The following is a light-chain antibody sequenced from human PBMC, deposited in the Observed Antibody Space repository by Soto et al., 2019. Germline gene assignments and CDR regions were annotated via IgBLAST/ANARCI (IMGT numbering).Light chain of an antibody. CDR2: DSD. V-gene: IGLV1-51*01. J-gene: IGLJ1*01. CDR1: SSNIGDNY. Sequence: QSVLTQPPSVSAAPGQKVTISCFGSSSNIGDNYVSWYQQFPGTAPTLLIFDSDKRPSGIPDRFSGSKSGTSATLGITGLQPGDEADYYCGSWDSSLSTYVFGTGTKLTVL. CDR3: GSWDSSLSTYV.